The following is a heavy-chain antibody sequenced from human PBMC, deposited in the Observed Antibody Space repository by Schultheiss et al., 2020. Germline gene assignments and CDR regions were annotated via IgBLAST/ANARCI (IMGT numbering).Heavy chain of an antibody. D-gene: IGHD2-15*01. J-gene: IGHJ6*02. CDR2: INPSGGST. V-gene: IGHV1-46*01. CDR1: GYTFTGLY. Sequence: ASVKVSCKPSGYTFTGLYMHWVRQAPGQGLEWMGIINPSGGSTSYAQKFQGRVTMTRDTSTSTVYMELSSLRSEDTAVYYCARDDIVVVVAATDYYYGMDVWGQGTTVTVSS. CDR3: ARDDIVVVVAATDYYYGMDV.